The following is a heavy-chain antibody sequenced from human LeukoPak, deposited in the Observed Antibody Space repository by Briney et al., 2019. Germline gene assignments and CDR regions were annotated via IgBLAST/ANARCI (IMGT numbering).Heavy chain of an antibody. V-gene: IGHV1-3*03. D-gene: IGHD5-18*01. J-gene: IGHJ5*02. CDR3: ARDRRLGGYSYGYGFDP. CDR2: INAGNGNT. Sequence: ASVKVSCKASGYTFTSYAMHWVRQAPGQRLEWMGWINAGNGNTKYSQEFQGRVTITRDTSASTAYMELSSLRSEDMAVYYCARDRRLGGYSYGYGFDPWGQGTLVTVSS. CDR1: GYTFTSYA.